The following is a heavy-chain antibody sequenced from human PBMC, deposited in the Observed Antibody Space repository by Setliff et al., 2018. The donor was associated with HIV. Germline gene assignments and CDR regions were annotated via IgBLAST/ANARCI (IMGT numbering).Heavy chain of an antibody. V-gene: IGHV4-4*07. CDR2: IYTGGRT. Sequence: PSETLSLTCTVSDDSISSNYWSWIRQSAGKGLEWVGRIYTGGRTNYNPSLKGRVTMSVDTSKNQFSLRLNSVTAADTAIYYCTRRGADSYYPRPLDVWGKGTTVTVSS. CDR1: DDSISSNY. J-gene: IGHJ6*04. D-gene: IGHD3-10*01. CDR3: TRRGADSYYPRPLDV.